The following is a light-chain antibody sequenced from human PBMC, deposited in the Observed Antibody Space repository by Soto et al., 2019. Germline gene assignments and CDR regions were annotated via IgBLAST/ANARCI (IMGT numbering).Light chain of an antibody. CDR1: QTISSW. Sequence: DIQMTQSPSTLSASVGDRVTITCRASQTISSWLAWYQQKPGKDPKLLIYKASTLKSGVPPRFSGSGSGTDFNLTISRLQTEDFATYYCLQDYNYPYTFGQGTKVDIK. J-gene: IGKJ2*01. CDR2: KAS. V-gene: IGKV1-5*03. CDR3: LQDYNYPYT.